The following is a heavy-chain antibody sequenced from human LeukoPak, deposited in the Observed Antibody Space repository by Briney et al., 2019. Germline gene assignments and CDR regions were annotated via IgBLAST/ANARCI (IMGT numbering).Heavy chain of an antibody. Sequence: SVKVSCKASGGTFSSYAISRVRQAPGQGLEWMGGIIPIFGTANYAQKFQGRVTITTDESTSTAYMELSSLRSEDTAVYYCARVVYYGSGSYTNWFDPWGQGTLVTVPS. CDR3: ARVVYYGSGSYTNWFDP. CDR1: GGTFSSYA. CDR2: IIPIFGTA. D-gene: IGHD3-10*01. J-gene: IGHJ5*02. V-gene: IGHV1-69*05.